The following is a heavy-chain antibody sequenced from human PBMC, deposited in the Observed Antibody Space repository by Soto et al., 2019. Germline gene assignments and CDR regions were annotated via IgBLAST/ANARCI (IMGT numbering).Heavy chain of an antibody. CDR1: GESISSSSYY. D-gene: IGHD2-21*02. J-gene: IGHJ4*02. CDR3: ARQRTTVVTQAYFDH. V-gene: IGHV4-39*01. Sequence: SETLSLTCIVSGESISSSSYYCGWIRQPPGKGLEWIGSIYYSGRTYYNPSFKGRVTISIDTSKNQFSLKLSSVTATDTAVYYCARQRTTVVTQAYFDHWGQGXLVTVYS. CDR2: IYYSGRT.